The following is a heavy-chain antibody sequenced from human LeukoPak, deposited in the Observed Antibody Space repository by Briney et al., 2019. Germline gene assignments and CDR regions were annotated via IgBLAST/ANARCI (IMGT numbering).Heavy chain of an antibody. CDR1: GFTFSSYA. Sequence: GGSLRLSCAASGFTFSSYAMSWVRQAPGKGLEWVSAISGSGGSTYYADSVKGRFTISRDNSKNTLYLQMNSLRAEDTAVYYCAKDSPILTGSDQGLDAFDIWGQGTMVTVSS. CDR3: AKDSPILTGSDQGLDAFDI. V-gene: IGHV3-23*01. J-gene: IGHJ3*02. CDR2: ISGSGGST. D-gene: IGHD3-9*01.